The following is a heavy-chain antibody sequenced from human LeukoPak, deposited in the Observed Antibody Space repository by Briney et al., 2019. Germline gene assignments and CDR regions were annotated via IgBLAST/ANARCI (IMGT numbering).Heavy chain of an antibody. J-gene: IGHJ2*01. CDR1: GSTFSSYD. Sequence: GGSLRLSCGASGSTFSSYDMHWVRQPTGKGLEWVSGIGIAGDTYYPGSVKGRFTISRENAKNSLYLQMNSLRAGDTAVYYCARARSPTLGYFDLWGRGTLVTVSS. CDR3: ARARSPTLGYFDL. CDR2: IGIAGDT. D-gene: IGHD1-26*01. V-gene: IGHV3-13*01.